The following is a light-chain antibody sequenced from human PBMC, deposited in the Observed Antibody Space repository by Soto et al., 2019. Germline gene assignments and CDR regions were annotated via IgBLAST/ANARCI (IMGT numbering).Light chain of an antibody. J-gene: IGLJ3*02. CDR2: EVS. CDR1: SSDVGGYNY. Sequence: QSALTQPPSASGSPGQSVTISCTGTSSDVGGYNYVSGYQQHPGKAPKLMIDEVSKRPSGVPDRFSGSKSGNTASLTVAGLQAEDEADYYCSSYAGSNNLVFGGGTKLTVL. V-gene: IGLV2-8*01. CDR3: SSYAGSNNLV.